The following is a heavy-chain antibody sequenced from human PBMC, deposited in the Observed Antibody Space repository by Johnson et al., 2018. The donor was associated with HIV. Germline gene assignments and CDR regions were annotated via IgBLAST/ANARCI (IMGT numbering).Heavy chain of an antibody. CDR3: ARDGGSKGKGAFDM. J-gene: IGHJ3*02. CDR1: GFNFSDYY. CDR2: IYTGGTT. V-gene: IGHV3-66*02. D-gene: IGHD3-16*01. Sequence: VQLVESGGGLVKPGGSLRLSCAASGFNFSDYYMTWIRQAPGKGLEWVSIIYTGGTTYYADSVKGRFTISRDNSKNTVYLQMNSLRAEDTAVYYCARDGGSKGKGAFDMWGQGTLVTVSS.